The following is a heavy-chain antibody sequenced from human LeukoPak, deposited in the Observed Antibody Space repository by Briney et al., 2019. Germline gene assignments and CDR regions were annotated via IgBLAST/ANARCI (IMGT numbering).Heavy chain of an antibody. V-gene: IGHV3-33*08. CDR2: IWYDGSNK. D-gene: IGHD2-15*01. Sequence: PGGSLRLSCAASGFTFSGYGMHWVRQAPGKGLEWVAVIWYDGSNKYYADSVKGRFTISRDNSRTTLYLQMNSLRAEDTAVYYCARVGYCSGGSCYPDYYYFYGMDVWGQGTTVTVSS. CDR3: ARVGYCSGGSCYPDYYYFYGMDV. J-gene: IGHJ6*02. CDR1: GFTFSGYG.